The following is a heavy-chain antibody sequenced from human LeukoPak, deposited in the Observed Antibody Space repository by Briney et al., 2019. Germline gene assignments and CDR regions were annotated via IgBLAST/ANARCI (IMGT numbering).Heavy chain of an antibody. D-gene: IGHD2-21*01. CDR3: ARLGSYSDH. V-gene: IGHV4-4*09. J-gene: IGHJ5*02. Sequence: SETLSLTCSVSDGSFNSYYWSWIRQPPGKGLEWIGYIHSCGATHYHPSLKSRVTTSLDTSKNQYSLKLSSVTAADTAVYYCARLGSYSDHWGQGTLVTVSS. CDR1: DGSFNSYY. CDR2: IHSCGAT.